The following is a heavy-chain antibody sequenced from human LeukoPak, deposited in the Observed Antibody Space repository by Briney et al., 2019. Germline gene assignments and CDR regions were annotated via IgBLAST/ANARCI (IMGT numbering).Heavy chain of an antibody. J-gene: IGHJ5*02. D-gene: IGHD3-16*01. CDR3: ARTLAKVWFDP. V-gene: IGHV4-59*01. CDR2: IYYSGST. Sequence: SETLSLTCTVSGGSISSYYWSWIRQPPGRGLEWIGYIYYSGSTNYNPSLKSRVTISVDTSKNQFSLKLSSVTAADTAVYYCARTLAKVWFDPWGQGTLVTVSS. CDR1: GGSISSYY.